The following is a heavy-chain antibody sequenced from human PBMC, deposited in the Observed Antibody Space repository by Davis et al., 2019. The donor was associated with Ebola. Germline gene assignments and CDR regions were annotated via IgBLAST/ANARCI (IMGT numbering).Heavy chain of an antibody. CDR3: AKDSSAQDSSGYYPFDY. V-gene: IGHV3-66*01. CDR2: IYSGGIT. Sequence: GGSLRLSCAASGFTVSSNYMSWVRQAPGKGLEWVSVIYSGGITYYVDSVKGRFTISRDNSKNTLYLQMNSLRAEDTAVYYCAKDSSAQDSSGYYPFDYWGQGTLVTVSS. CDR1: GFTVSSNY. J-gene: IGHJ4*02. D-gene: IGHD3-22*01.